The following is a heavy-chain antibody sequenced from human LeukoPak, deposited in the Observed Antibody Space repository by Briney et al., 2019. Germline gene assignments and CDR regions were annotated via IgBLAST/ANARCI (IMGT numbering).Heavy chain of an antibody. CDR3: VKDPRDTYGTNWFVS. Sequence: GGSLRLSRVASGFSFGNYAMSWVRQAPGKGLQWVSQISGTGGATWYAGFARDRFTISRDNSRKTLYLQMSGLRVEDTAMYYCVKDPRDTYGTNWFVSWGQGTLLIVSS. CDR2: ISGTGGAT. D-gene: IGHD2-21*01. J-gene: IGHJ5*01. V-gene: IGHV3-23*01. CDR1: GFSFGNYA.